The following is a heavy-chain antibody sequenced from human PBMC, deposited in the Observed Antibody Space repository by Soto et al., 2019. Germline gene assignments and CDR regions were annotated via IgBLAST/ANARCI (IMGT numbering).Heavy chain of an antibody. V-gene: IGHV4-30-2*01. CDR1: GDTISTGGYS. J-gene: IGHJ5*02. Sequence: PSETLSLTCGVSGDTISTGGYSWAWIRQPPGKALEWIGHTYHSGNPYYNPSLKSRVIISVDRSKNQFSLKVSSVTAADTAVYYCARARITMVRGRNWFDPWGQGTLVTVSS. CDR3: ARARITMVRGRNWFDP. D-gene: IGHD3-10*01. CDR2: TYHSGNP.